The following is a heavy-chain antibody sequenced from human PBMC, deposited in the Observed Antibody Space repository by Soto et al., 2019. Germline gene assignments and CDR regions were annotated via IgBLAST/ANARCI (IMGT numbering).Heavy chain of an antibody. CDR1: GFTFTSSA. J-gene: IGHJ4*02. Sequence: SVKVSCKASGFTFTSSAAQWVRQARGQRLEWIGWIVVGSGNTNYAQKFQERVTITRDMSTSTAYMELSSLRSEDTAVYYCAASPGGDYWGQGTLVTVSS. V-gene: IGHV1-58*01. D-gene: IGHD2-15*01. CDR2: IVVGSGNT. CDR3: AASPGGDY.